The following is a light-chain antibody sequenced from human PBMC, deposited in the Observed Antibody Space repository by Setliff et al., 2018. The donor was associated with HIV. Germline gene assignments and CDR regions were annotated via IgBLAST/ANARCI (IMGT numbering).Light chain of an antibody. V-gene: IGLV2-14*03. CDR3: CSYTTSSSLV. Sequence: SALTQPASVSGSPGQSITISCTGTSRDIGAYNYVSWYQQHPGKAPKRLIHGVSDRPSEVSYRFSGSKSANTAALTISGLQAEDEADYYCCSYTTSSSLVFGVGTQLTVL. CDR1: SRDIGAYNY. CDR2: GVS. J-gene: IGLJ3*02.